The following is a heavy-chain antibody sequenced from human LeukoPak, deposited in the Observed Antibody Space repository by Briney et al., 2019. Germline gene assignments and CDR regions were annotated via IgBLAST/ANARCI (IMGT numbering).Heavy chain of an antibody. CDR3: ARDVLHRTHYDSSAYYPGSSY. Sequence: ASVKVSCKASGYTFTSYGITWVRQAPGQGLEWMGWISAYNAYTYYAQKLQGRVTMTTDTSTSTAYMELRSLRSDDTAVYYCARDVLHRTHYDSSAYYPGSSYWGQGTLVTVSS. J-gene: IGHJ4*02. V-gene: IGHV1-18*01. D-gene: IGHD3-22*01. CDR2: ISAYNAYT. CDR1: GYTFTSYG.